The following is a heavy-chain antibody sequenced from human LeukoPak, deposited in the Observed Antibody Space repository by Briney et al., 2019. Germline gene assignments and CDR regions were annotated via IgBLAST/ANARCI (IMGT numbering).Heavy chain of an antibody. V-gene: IGHV1-18*01. CDR2: ISAYNGNT. J-gene: IGHJ4*02. CDR3: ARPYYYDSSGYWPFDY. D-gene: IGHD3-22*01. CDR1: GYTFTSYG. Sequence: GASVKVSCKASGYTFTSYGISWVRQAPGQGLEWMGWISAYNGNTNYAQKLQGRVTMTTDTSTSTAYMELRGLRSDDTAVYYCARPYYYDSSGYWPFDYWGQGTLVTVSS.